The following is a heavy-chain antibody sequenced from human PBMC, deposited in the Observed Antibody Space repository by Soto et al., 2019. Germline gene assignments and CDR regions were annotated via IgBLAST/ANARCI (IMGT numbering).Heavy chain of an antibody. CDR2: IGGSGGST. J-gene: IGHJ2*01. D-gene: IGHD1-20*01. CDR1: GFTFNSYA. V-gene: IGHV3-23*01. Sequence: GGSLRLSCAASGFTFNSYAMIWVRQAPGKGLEWVSAIGGSGGSTYYADSVKGRFTISRDNSKNTLYLQMNSLRAEDTAVYYCATPRPGSRGIKRSYWYFDLWGRGTLVTVSS. CDR3: ATPRPGSRGIKRSYWYFDL.